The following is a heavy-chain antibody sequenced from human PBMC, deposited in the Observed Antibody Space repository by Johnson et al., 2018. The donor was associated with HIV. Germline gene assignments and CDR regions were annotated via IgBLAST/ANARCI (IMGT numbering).Heavy chain of an antibody. V-gene: IGHV3-11*01. D-gene: IGHD1-1*01. CDR3: ARAWNDAFDI. CDR1: GFTFSDYE. Sequence: QVQLVESGGGLVKPGGSLRLSCAVSGFTFSDYEMNWVRQAPGKGLEWISYISSSGNTIYYADSVKGRFTISRDNSKNTLYLQMNSLRVEDTAVYYCARAWNDAFDIWGQGTLVTVSS. J-gene: IGHJ3*02. CDR2: ISSSGNTI.